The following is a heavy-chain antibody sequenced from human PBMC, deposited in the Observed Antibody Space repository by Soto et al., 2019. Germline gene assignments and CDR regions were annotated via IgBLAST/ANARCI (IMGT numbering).Heavy chain of an antibody. V-gene: IGHV4-31*03. J-gene: IGHJ4*02. CDR1: GGSISSGGYY. CDR3: ARRHGHYDILTGPNYFDY. CDR2: IYYSGST. D-gene: IGHD3-9*01. Sequence: SETLSLTCTVSGGSISSGGYYWSWIRQHPGKGLEWIGYIYYSGSTYYNPSLKSRVTISVDTSKNQFSLKLSSVTAADTAVYYCARRHGHYDILTGPNYFDYWGQGTLVTVSS.